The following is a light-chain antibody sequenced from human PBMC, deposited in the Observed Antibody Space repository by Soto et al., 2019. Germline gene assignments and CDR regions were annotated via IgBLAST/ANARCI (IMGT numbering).Light chain of an antibody. Sequence: QSALTQPASVSGSPGQSITISCTGTSSDVGGYNYVSWYQQHPGKAPKLMIYDVSNRPSGVSNRFSGSKSGNTASLTISGLQAEDEADYYCSSYTSSSTLGYVVFGGGPRSPS. V-gene: IGLV2-14*01. J-gene: IGLJ2*01. CDR2: DVS. CDR1: SSDVGGYNY. CDR3: SSYTSSSTLGYVV.